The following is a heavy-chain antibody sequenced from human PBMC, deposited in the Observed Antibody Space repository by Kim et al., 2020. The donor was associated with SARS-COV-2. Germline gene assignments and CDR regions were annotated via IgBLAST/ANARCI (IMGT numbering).Heavy chain of an antibody. D-gene: IGHD3-3*01. Sequence: SETLSLTCTVSGGSISSSSYYWGWIRQPPGKGLEWIGSIYYSGSTYYNPSLKSRVTISVDTSKNQFSLKLSSVTAADTAVYYCARRLWYYDFWSGYYVWGQGTLVTVSS. CDR1: GGSISSSSYY. V-gene: IGHV4-39*01. J-gene: IGHJ4*02. CDR3: ARRLWYYDFWSGYYV. CDR2: IYYSGST.